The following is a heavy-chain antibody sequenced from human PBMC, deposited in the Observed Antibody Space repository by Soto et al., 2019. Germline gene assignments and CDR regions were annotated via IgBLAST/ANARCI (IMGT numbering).Heavy chain of an antibody. V-gene: IGHV3-30-3*01. CDR1: GFTFSSYA. D-gene: IGHD4-4*01. J-gene: IGHJ2*01. Sequence: QVQLVESGGGVVQPGRSLRLSCAASGFTFSSYAMYWVRQAPGKGLVWVAVISYDGSNKYYTESVKGRFTISRDNSKNTLYLQMNSLRAEDSAVYYCARPLWRDDYNWGYFDLWGRGTLVTVSS. CDR2: ISYDGSNK. CDR3: ARPLWRDDYNWGYFDL.